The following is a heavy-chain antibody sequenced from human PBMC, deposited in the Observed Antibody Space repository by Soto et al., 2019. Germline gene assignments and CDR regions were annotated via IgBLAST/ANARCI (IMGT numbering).Heavy chain of an antibody. CDR3: ARSGPTSLTTNYFQL. Sequence: QVQLVQSGAEVKKPGASVKVSCKASGYTFTSYGISWVRQAPGQGLEWMGWISGYNGNANYAQKLHGRVTMTTDTSTGTAYMELRSLKSDDTAVYYCARSGPTSLTTNYFQLWGQGTLVTVSS. CDR2: ISGYNGNA. J-gene: IGHJ1*01. V-gene: IGHV1-18*01. D-gene: IGHD4-17*01. CDR1: GYTFTSYG.